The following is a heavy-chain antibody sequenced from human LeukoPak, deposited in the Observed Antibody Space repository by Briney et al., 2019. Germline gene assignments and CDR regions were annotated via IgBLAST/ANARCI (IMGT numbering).Heavy chain of an antibody. Sequence: SETLSLTCTVSGGSISSGGYYWSWIRQHPGKGLEWIGYIYYSGGTYYNPSLKSRVTISVDTSKNQFSLKLSSVTAADTAVYYCARERIMITFGGVIVTPSYFDYWGQGTLVTVSS. V-gene: IGHV4-31*03. D-gene: IGHD3-16*02. CDR1: GGSISSGGYY. CDR2: IYYSGGT. CDR3: ARERIMITFGGVIVTPSYFDY. J-gene: IGHJ4*02.